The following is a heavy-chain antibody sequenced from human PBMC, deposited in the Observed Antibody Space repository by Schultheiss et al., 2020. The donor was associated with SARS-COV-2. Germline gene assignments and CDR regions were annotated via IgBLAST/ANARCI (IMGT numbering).Heavy chain of an antibody. V-gene: IGHV3-21*01. J-gene: IGHJ4*02. CDR1: GFTFSSYE. Sequence: GGSLRLSCAASGFTFSSYEMNWVRQAPGKGLEWVSSISSSSSYIYYADSVKGRFTISRDNAKNSLYLQMNSLRAEDTAVYYCARDRDQWLAPEVDYWGQGTLVTVSS. CDR3: ARDRDQWLAPEVDY. CDR2: ISSSSSYI. D-gene: IGHD6-19*01.